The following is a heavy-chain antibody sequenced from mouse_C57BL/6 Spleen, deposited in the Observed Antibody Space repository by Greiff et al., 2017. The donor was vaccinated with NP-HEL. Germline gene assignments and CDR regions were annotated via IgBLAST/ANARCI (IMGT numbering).Heavy chain of an antibody. Sequence: EVKLMESGGGLVQPGGSLKLSCAASGFTFSDYYMYWVRQTPEKRLEWVAYISNGGGSTYYPDTVKGRFTISRDNAKNTLYLQMSRLKSEDTAMYYCARPRSTVDYAMDYWGQGTSVTVSS. V-gene: IGHV5-12*01. CDR1: GFTFSDYY. D-gene: IGHD1-1*01. CDR3: ARPRSTVDYAMDY. CDR2: ISNGGGST. J-gene: IGHJ4*01.